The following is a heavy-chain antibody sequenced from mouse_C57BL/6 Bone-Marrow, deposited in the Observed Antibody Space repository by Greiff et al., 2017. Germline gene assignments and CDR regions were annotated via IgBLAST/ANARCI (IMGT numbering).Heavy chain of an antibody. J-gene: IGHJ2*01. CDR3: ARQGSYDGYYGY. CDR1: GFTFSSYG. CDR2: ISSGGSYT. V-gene: IGHV5-6*01. D-gene: IGHD2-3*01. Sequence: EVQVVESGGDLVKPGGSLKLSCAASGFTFSSYGMSWVRQTPDKRLEWVATISSGGSYTYYPAIVTGRFTSSRDKAKNTLYLQMSSLKSEDTAMYYCARQGSYDGYYGYWGQGTTLTVSS.